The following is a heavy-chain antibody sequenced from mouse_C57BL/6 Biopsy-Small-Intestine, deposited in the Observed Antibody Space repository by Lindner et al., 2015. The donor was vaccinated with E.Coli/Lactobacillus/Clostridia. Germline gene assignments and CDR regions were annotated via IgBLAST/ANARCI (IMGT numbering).Heavy chain of an antibody. D-gene: IGHD1-1*02. J-gene: IGHJ4*01. V-gene: IGHV1-72*04. CDR3: ARDVHSPNSGSYV. Sequence: SVKVSCKASGYTFTGYFIHWMRQAPGQGLEWMGWVDPNTGGTNYALKFQGRVTMTRGTSISTAYMELSRLRSDDTAVYYCARDVHSPNSGSYVWGQGTLVTVSS. CDR2: VDPNTGGT. CDR1: GYTFTGYF.